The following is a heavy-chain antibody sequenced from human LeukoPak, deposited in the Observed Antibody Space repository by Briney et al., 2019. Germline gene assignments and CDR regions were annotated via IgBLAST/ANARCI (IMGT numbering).Heavy chain of an antibody. D-gene: IGHD5-24*01. CDR1: GGSISSGGYY. V-gene: IGHV4-31*03. CDR3: ARRRRDGYNALDY. Sequence: SSETLSLTCTVSGGSISSGGYYWRWIRQHPGKGLEWIGYIYYSGSTYYNPSLKSRVTISVDTSKNQFSLKLSSVTAADTAVYYCARRRRDGYNALDYWGQGTLVTVSS. CDR2: IYYSGST. J-gene: IGHJ4*02.